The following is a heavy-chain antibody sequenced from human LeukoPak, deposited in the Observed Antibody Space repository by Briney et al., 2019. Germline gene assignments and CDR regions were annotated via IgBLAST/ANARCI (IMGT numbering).Heavy chain of an antibody. CDR1: GFTFSDYY. CDR3: AREGSTVTTRLSYYYYMDV. CDR2: ISSSGSTI. J-gene: IGHJ6*03. V-gene: IGHV3-11*04. Sequence: PGGSLRLSCAASGFTFSDYYMSWIRQAPGKGLEWVSYISSSGSTIYYTDSVKGRFTISRDNAKNSLYLQMNSLRAEDTAVYYCAREGSTVTTRLSYYYYMDVWGKGTTVTVSS. D-gene: IGHD4-17*01.